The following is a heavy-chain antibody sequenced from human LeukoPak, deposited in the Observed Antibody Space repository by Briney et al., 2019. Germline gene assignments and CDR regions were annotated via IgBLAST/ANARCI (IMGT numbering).Heavy chain of an antibody. CDR3: GRAPFQTGTTSLTGVGYYYDGMDV. J-gene: IGHJ6*02. CDR1: GGTFSSYA. CDR2: ITPIFGTA. Sequence: PRASVKVSCTASGGTFSSYAISWVRQAPGQGLEWVGGITPIFGTAKYGQKFQGRVTITADESTSTAYMELSSLRSEDTAVYYCGRAPFQTGTTSLTGVGYYYDGMDVWGQGTKVTVSS. V-gene: IGHV1-69*01. D-gene: IGHD1-1*01.